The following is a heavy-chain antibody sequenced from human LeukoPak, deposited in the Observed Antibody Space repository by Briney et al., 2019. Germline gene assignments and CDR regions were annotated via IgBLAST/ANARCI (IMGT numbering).Heavy chain of an antibody. CDR3: AREFRGFSHSSDGP. Sequence: KPGGSLRLSCAASGFTFSSYSMNWVRQAPGKALEWVSSISSSSSYIYYADSVKGRFTISRDNAKNSLYLQMNSLGAEDTAVDYCAREFRGFSHSSDGPRGHGTLVTASS. D-gene: IGHD3-10*01. J-gene: IGHJ5*02. V-gene: IGHV3-21*01. CDR1: GFTFSSYS. CDR2: ISSSSSYI.